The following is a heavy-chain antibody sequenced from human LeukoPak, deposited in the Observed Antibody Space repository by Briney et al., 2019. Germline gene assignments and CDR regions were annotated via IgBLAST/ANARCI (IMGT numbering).Heavy chain of an antibody. CDR3: AKDGARDGYNYPDS. J-gene: IGHJ4*02. V-gene: IGHV3-23*01. CDR2: ISGSGDFT. D-gene: IGHD5-24*01. Sequence: GGSLRLSCAASGFTVSSNYMSWVRQAPGKGLEWVSDISGSGDFTYYADSVKGRFTISRDKSKNTLYLQMNSLRAEDTAVYYCAKDGARDGYNYPDSWGQGTLVTVSS. CDR1: GFTVSSNY.